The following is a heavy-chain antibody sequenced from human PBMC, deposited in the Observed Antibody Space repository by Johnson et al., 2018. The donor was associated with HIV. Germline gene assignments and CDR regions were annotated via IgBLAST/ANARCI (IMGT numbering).Heavy chain of an antibody. J-gene: IGHJ3*02. D-gene: IGHD3-10*01. Sequence: VQLVESGGGVVQPGRSLRLSCAASGFTFSNYAMHWVRQAPGKGLEYVSAITSNGGSTYYANSVKGRFIISRENSKNTLYVQMNSLRAEDTAVYYCARDSARTYYYGSGSPPSAFDIWGQGTMVTVSS. CDR3: ARDSARTYYYGSGSPPSAFDI. CDR2: ITSNGGST. CDR1: GFTFSNYA. V-gene: IGHV3-64*01.